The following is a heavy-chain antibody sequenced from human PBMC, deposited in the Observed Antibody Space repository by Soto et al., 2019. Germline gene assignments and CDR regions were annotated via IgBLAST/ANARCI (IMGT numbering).Heavy chain of an antibody. V-gene: IGHV1-69*13. J-gene: IGHJ2*01. Sequence: SVKVSCKASGGTFSSYAISWVRQAPGQGLEWMGGIIPIFGTANYAQKFQGRVTITADESTSTAYMELSSLRSEDTAVYYCARDWSVELPNSHWYFDLWGRGTLVTVSS. CDR3: ARDWSVELPNSHWYFDL. CDR2: IIPIFGTA. CDR1: GGTFSSYA. D-gene: IGHD3-3*01.